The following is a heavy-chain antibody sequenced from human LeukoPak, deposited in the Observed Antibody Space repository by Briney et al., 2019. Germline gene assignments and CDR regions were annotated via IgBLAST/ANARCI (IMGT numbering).Heavy chain of an antibody. CDR2: IYYSGST. J-gene: IGHJ3*02. V-gene: IGHV4-59*01. CDR1: GGSLSSYY. CDR3: ARGAGYSSSWYQFDAFDI. D-gene: IGHD6-13*01. Sequence: PSETLSPTCTVSGGSLSSYYWSWIRQPPREGLEWVGYIYYSGSTNYNTSLKSRVTISVDTYENQFSLKLSSVTAADTAVYYCARGAGYSSSWYQFDAFDIWGQGTMVTVSS.